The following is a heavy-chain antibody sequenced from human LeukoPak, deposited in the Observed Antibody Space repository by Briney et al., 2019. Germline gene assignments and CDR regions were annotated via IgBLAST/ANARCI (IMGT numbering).Heavy chain of an antibody. CDR1: GGSISSGSYY. D-gene: IGHD4-17*01. CDR3: ARYDKTTLGDHFDY. J-gene: IGHJ4*02. V-gene: IGHV4-61*02. Sequence: SQTLSLTCTVSGGSISSGSYYWSWIRQPAGKGLEWIGRIYTSGSTNYNPSLKSRVTISVDTSKNQFSLKLSSVTAADTAVYYCARYDKTTLGDHFDYWGQGTLVTVSS. CDR2: IYTSGST.